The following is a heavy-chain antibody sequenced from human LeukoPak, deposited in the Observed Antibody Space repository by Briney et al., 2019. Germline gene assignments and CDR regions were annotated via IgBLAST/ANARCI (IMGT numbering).Heavy chain of an antibody. CDR3: AKDRRIVVVPAARPPFDY. J-gene: IGHJ4*02. CDR2: ISYDGSNK. CDR1: GFTFSSYW. V-gene: IGHV3-30*18. D-gene: IGHD2-2*02. Sequence: PGGSLRLSCAASGFTFSSYWMSWVRQAPGKGLEWVAVISYDGSNKYYADSVKGRFTISRDNSKNTLYLQMNSLRAEDTAVYYCAKDRRIVVVPAARPPFDYWGQGTLVTVSS.